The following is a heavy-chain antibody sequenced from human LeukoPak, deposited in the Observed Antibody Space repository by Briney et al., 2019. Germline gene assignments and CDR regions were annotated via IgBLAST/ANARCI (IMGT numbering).Heavy chain of an antibody. D-gene: IGHD2-21*02. CDR1: GFTVRSNY. V-gene: IGHV3-66*01. J-gene: IGHJ4*02. Sequence: PGGSLRLSCVVSGFTVRSNYMSWVRQAPGKGLEWVSVIYSGGSTYYADSMKGRFTISRDDSKNTLYLQMNNLRAEDTAVYYCARDFGAVTAEVDYWGQGTLVTVSS. CDR3: ARDFGAVTAEVDY. CDR2: IYSGGST.